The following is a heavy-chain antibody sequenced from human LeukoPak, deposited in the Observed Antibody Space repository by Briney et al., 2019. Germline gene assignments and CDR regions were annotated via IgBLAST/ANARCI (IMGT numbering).Heavy chain of an antibody. D-gene: IGHD3-22*01. CDR2: IYYSGST. CDR3: ARLPDYYDSSGYPPSYYFDY. V-gene: IGHV4-59*08. Sequence: PSETLSLTCTVSGGSISSYYWSWIRQPPGKGLEWTGYIYYSGSTNYNPSLKSRVTISVDTSKNQFSLKLSSVTAADTAVYYCARLPDYYDSSGYPPSYYFDYWGQGTLVTVSS. CDR1: GGSISSYY. J-gene: IGHJ4*02.